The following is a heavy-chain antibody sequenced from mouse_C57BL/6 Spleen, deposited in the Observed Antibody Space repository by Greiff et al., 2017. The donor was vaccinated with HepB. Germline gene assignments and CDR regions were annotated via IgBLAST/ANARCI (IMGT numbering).Heavy chain of an antibody. J-gene: IGHJ1*03. V-gene: IGHV1-61*01. D-gene: IGHD1-1*01. CDR3: ARGVPYYYGTSGDWYFDV. CDR2: IYPSDSET. CDR1: GYTFTSYW. Sequence: QVQLQQPGAELVRPGSSVKLSCKASGYTFTSYWMDWVKQRPGQGLEWIGNIYPSDSETHYNQKFKDKATLTVDKSSSTAYMQLSSLTSEDSAVYYCARGVPYYYGTSGDWYFDVWGTGTTVTVSS.